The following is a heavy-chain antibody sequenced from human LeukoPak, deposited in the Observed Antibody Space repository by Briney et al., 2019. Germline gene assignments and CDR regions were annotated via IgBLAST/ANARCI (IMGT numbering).Heavy chain of an antibody. J-gene: IGHJ3*02. Sequence: GGSLRLSCAASGFTFSSYGMHWVRQAPGKGLEWVAFIRYDGSNKYYADSVKGRFTISRDNSKNTLYLQMNSLRAEDTAVYYCAKGRYCSGGSCYPRGAFDIWGQGTMVTVSS. CDR2: IRYDGSNK. V-gene: IGHV3-30*02. CDR3: AKGRYCSGGSCYPRGAFDI. D-gene: IGHD2-15*01. CDR1: GFTFSSYG.